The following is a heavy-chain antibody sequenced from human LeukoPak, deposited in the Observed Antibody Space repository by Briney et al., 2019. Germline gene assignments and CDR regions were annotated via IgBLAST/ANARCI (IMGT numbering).Heavy chain of an antibody. D-gene: IGHD2-15*01. CDR1: GYTFSSYG. V-gene: IGHV1-18*01. CDR3: VRDCTGGGCYSIY. J-gene: IGHJ4*02. CDR2: ISAYNGNT. Sequence: ASVKVSCKASGYTFSSYGISWVRQAPGQGLEWMGWISAYNGNTDYAQKFQGRVTMTTDTSTSTAYMELRSLRSDDTAVYYCVRDCTGGGCYSIYWGQGTLATVSS.